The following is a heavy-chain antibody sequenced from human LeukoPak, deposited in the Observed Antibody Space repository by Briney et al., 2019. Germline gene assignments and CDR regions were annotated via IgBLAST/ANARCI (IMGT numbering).Heavy chain of an antibody. CDR3: AREFSPYDSSGCYYAFDY. D-gene: IGHD3-22*01. J-gene: IGHJ4*02. CDR1: GGTFSSYA. Sequence: SVKVSCKASGGTFSSYAISWVRQAPGQGLEWMGGIIPIFGTANYAQKFQGRVAITADESTSTAYMELSSLRSEDTAVYYCAREFSPYDSSGCYYAFDYWGQGTLVTVSS. CDR2: IIPIFGTA. V-gene: IGHV1-69*13.